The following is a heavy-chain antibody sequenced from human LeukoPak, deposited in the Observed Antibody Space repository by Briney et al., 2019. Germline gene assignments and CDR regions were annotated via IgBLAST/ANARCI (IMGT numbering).Heavy chain of an antibody. D-gene: IGHD3-22*01. V-gene: IGHV4-31*03. CDR2: IYYSGST. J-gene: IGHJ4*02. CDR3: ARGSSGDYFDY. Sequence: PSQTLPLTCTVSGGSISSGGYYWSWIRQHPGKGLEWIGYIYYSGSTYYNPSLKSRVTISVDTSKNQFSLKLSSVTAADTAVYYCARGSSGDYFDYWGQGTLVTVSS. CDR1: GGSISSGGYY.